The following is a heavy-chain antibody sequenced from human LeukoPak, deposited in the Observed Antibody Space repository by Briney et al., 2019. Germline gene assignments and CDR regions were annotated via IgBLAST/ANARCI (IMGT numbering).Heavy chain of an antibody. Sequence: GGSLRLSCAASGFTFTNYAMSWGRQAPGKGLEWVSGISGSGGTKYYADSVKGRFTISRDNSKNTLYLQMNSLRAEDTAVYYCAKDYAGDFWSGPEGAGWFDPWGQGTLVTVSS. J-gene: IGHJ5*02. CDR3: AKDYAGDFWSGPEGAGWFDP. D-gene: IGHD3-3*01. V-gene: IGHV3-23*01. CDR1: GFTFTNYA. CDR2: ISGSGGTK.